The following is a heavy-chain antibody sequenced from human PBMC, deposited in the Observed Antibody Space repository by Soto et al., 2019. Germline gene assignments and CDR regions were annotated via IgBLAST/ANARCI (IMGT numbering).Heavy chain of an antibody. CDR3: ARHDYDFWSGYSRNYYYYYMDV. Sequence: QVQLQESGPGLVKPSETLSLTCTVSGGSISSYYWSWIRQPPGKGLEWIGYIYYSGSTNYNPSLTGRVTISVDTSKNQFSLKLSSVTAADTAVYYCARHDYDFWSGYSRNYYYYYMDVWGKGTTVTVSS. J-gene: IGHJ6*03. D-gene: IGHD3-3*01. CDR1: GGSISSYY. V-gene: IGHV4-59*08. CDR2: IYYSGST.